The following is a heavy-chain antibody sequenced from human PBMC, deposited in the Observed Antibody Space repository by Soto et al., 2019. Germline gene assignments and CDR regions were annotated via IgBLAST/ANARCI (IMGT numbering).Heavy chain of an antibody. D-gene: IGHD4-4*01. CDR2: ISYDGGHK. CDR1: EFTFSSYA. J-gene: IGHJ6*02. CDR3: ARGKTDYSNPRSPFVFYGMDV. Sequence: QVQLVESGGGVVHPERSLRLSCSASEFTFSSYAMHWVRQAPGKGLEWVAGISYDGGHKFYGDSVRGRFTISRDSSKTTVFLQMNSLRPEDTAAYYCARGKTDYSNPRSPFVFYGMDVWGQGTTVTVSS. V-gene: IGHV3-30-3*01.